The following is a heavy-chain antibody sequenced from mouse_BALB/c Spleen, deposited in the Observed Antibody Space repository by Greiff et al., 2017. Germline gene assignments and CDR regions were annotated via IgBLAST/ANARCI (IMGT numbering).Heavy chain of an antibody. V-gene: IGHV10-1*02. Sequence: EADGGLVQPKGSLKLSCAASGFTFNTYAMNWVRQAPGKGLEWVARIRSKSNNYATYYADSVKDRFTISRDDSQSMLYLQMNNLKTEDTAMYYCVRDGGYWGQGTTLTVSS. J-gene: IGHJ2*01. CDR2: IRSKSNNYAT. CDR3: VRDGGY. CDR1: GFTFNTYA.